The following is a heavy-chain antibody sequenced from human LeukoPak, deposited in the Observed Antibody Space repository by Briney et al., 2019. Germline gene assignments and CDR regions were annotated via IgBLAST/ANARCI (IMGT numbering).Heavy chain of an antibody. D-gene: IGHD4-17*01. V-gene: IGHV3-7*01. Sequence: GGSLRLSCVASGITFSNYAVSWVRQAPGKGLEWVANIKQDGSEKYYVDSVKGRFSISRDNAKNSLYLQMNSLRAEDTAVYYCARAPMTTVTTYYYYGLDVWGQGTTVTVSS. J-gene: IGHJ6*02. CDR3: ARAPMTTVTTYYYYGLDV. CDR1: GITFSNYA. CDR2: IKQDGSEK.